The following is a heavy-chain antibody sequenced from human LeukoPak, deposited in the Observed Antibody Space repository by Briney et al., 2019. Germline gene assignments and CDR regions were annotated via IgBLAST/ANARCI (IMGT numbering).Heavy chain of an antibody. J-gene: IGHJ4*02. CDR3: ARKSPRDCSGGSCYSGY. Sequence: GGSLRLSCVASGFTFSSYAMSWVRQAPGKGLEWVANIKQDGSEKYYVDSVKGRFTISRDNAKNSLYLQMNSLRAEDTAVYYCARKSPRDCSGGSCYSGYWGQGTLVTVSS. V-gene: IGHV3-7*05. CDR2: IKQDGSEK. D-gene: IGHD2-15*01. CDR1: GFTFSSYA.